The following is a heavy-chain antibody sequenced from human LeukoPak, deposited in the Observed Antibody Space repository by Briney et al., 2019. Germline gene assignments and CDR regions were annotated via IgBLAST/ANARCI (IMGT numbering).Heavy chain of an antibody. CDR2: IHPSGML. D-gene: IGHD3-22*01. V-gene: IGHV4-31*03. J-gene: IGHJ4*02. CDR3: SRGLDSRKLGY. Sequence: SETLSLTCTVSGASFSTGDQYWNWIRQSPGKGLEWIGSIHPSGMLYNNPSLESRVTISIDSSNNQFSLHLNSVTAADTAVYFCSRGLDSRKLGYWGQGTLVTVSS. CDR1: GASFSTGDQY.